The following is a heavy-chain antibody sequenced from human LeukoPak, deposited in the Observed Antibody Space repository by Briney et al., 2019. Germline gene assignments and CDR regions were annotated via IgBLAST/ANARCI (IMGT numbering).Heavy chain of an antibody. D-gene: IGHD3-10*01. Sequence: ASVKVSCKASGYTFTGYYMHWVRQAPGQGLEWMGWINPNSGGTNYAQKLQGRVTMTTDTSTSTAYMELRSLRSDDTAVYYCAREGSTMVRGVYYYYMDVWGKGTTVTVSS. CDR3: AREGSTMVRGVYYYYMDV. CDR2: INPNSGGT. V-gene: IGHV1-2*02. CDR1: GYTFTGYY. J-gene: IGHJ6*03.